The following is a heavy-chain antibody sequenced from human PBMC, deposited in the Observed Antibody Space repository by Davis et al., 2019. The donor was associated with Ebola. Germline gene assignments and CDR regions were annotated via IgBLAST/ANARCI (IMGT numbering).Heavy chain of an antibody. CDR1: GGSISSYY. D-gene: IGHD2-15*01. CDR2: IYYSGST. V-gene: IGHV4-59*01. CDR3: ARGYDATPGFDY. J-gene: IGHJ4*02. Sequence: MPSETLSLTCTVSGGSISSYYWSWIRQPPGKGLEWIGYIYYSGSTNYNPSLKSRVTISVDTSKNQFSLKLSSVTAADTAVYYCARGYDATPGFDYWGQGTLVTVSS.